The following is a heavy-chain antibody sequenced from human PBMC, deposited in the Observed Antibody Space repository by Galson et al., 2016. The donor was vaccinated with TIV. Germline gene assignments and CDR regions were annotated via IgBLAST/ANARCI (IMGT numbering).Heavy chain of an antibody. CDR1: GYIFANYG. CDR3: ARDRATLTFILVSDYYYGLDI. D-gene: IGHD3-22*01. J-gene: IGHJ6*02. Sequence: QSGAEVKKPGASVKVSCKASGYIFANYGITWVRQAPGQGLEWMGWISAYNGETDFAQRVQDRVAMTIDTSATTAYMELRSLRSGDTAVYFCARDRATLTFILVSDYYYGLDIWGQGTTVTVSS. V-gene: IGHV1-18*04. CDR2: ISAYNGET.